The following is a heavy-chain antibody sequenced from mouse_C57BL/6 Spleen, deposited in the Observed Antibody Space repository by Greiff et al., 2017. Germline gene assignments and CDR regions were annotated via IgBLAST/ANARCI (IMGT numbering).Heavy chain of an antibody. J-gene: IGHJ3*01. CDR3: ARRGYDYDGAWFAY. CDR2: FHPSNDDT. CDR1: GYTFTTYP. D-gene: IGHD2-4*01. V-gene: IGHV1-47*01. Sequence: VKLMESGAELVKPGASVKMSCKASGYTFTTYPIEWMKQNHGKSLEWIGKFHPSNDDTKYNEKFKGKATLTVEKSSSTVYLELSRLTSDDSAVYYCARRGYDYDGAWFAYWGQGTLVTVSA.